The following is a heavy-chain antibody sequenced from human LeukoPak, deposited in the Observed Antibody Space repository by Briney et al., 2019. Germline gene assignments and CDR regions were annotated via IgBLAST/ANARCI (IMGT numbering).Heavy chain of an antibody. CDR1: SGSISSGSYY. CDR3: ARGASSSSAIGYYYYYMDV. CDR2: MYTSGST. V-gene: IGHV4-61*02. Sequence: PSQTLSLTCTVSSGSISSGSYYWSWIRQPAGKGLEWIGRMYTSGSTKYNPSLKSRVTISVDTSKNQFSLKLSSVTAADTAVYYCARGASSSSAIGYYYYYMDVWGKGTTVTVSS. J-gene: IGHJ6*03. D-gene: IGHD6-6*01.